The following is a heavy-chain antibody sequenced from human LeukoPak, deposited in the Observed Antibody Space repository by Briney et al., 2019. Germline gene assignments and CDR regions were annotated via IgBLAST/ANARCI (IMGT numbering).Heavy chain of an antibody. D-gene: IGHD3-22*01. CDR2: ISGNGGST. V-gene: IGHV3-23*01. J-gene: IGHJ4*02. CDR3: AKDVRYDSSGYYYLGEFDY. CDR1: GFTFSSYE. Sequence: GGSLRLSCAASGFTFSSYEMNWVRQAPGKGLEWVSTISGNGGSTYYADSVKGRFTISRDNSKNTLYLQMKSLRAEDTAVYYCAKDVRYDSSGYYYLGEFDYWGQGTLVTVSS.